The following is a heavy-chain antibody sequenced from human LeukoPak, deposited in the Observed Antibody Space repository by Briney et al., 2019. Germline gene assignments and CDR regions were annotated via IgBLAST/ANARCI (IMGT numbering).Heavy chain of an antibody. CDR2: MNPNSGNT. D-gene: IGHD2-2*01. CDR1: GYTFTSYD. CDR3: ARYSARYCSSTSCPSDFDY. Sequence: ASVKVSCKASGYTFTSYDINWVRQATGQGLEWMGWMNPNSGNTGYAQKFQGRVTMTRNTSISTAYMELSSLRSEDTAVYYCARYSARYCSSTSCPSDFDYWGQGTLVTVSS. V-gene: IGHV1-8*01. J-gene: IGHJ4*02.